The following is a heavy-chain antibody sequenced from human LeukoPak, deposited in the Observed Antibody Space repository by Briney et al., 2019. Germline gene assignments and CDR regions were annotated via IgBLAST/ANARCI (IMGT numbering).Heavy chain of an antibody. D-gene: IGHD4-17*01. CDR2: ISAYNGNT. J-gene: IGHJ4*02. CDR3: ARADDYGDSPFSY. Sequence: GASVKVSCKASGYTFTSYGISLVRQAPGQGLEWMGRISAYNGNTNYAQKLQGRVTMTTDTSTSTAYMELRSLRSDDTAVYHCARADDYGDSPFSYWGQGTLVTVSS. V-gene: IGHV1-18*01. CDR1: GYTFTSYG.